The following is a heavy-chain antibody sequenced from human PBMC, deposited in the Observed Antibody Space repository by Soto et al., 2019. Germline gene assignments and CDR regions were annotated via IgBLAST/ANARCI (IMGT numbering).Heavy chain of an antibody. J-gene: IGHJ4*02. V-gene: IGHV1-46*01. CDR3: ARSYYDFWSGYYALDY. CDR1: GYTFTSYY. Sequence: ASVKVSCKASGYTFTSYYMHWVRQAPGQGLEWMGIINPSGGSTSYAQKFQGRVTMTRDTSTSTAYMELRSLRSDDTAVYYCARSYYDFWSGYYALDYWGQGTLVTVSS. CDR2: INPSGGST. D-gene: IGHD3-3*01.